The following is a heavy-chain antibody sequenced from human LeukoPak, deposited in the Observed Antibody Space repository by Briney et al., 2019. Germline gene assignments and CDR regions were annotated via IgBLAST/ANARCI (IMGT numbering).Heavy chain of an antibody. D-gene: IGHD1-26*01. J-gene: IGHJ4*02. CDR2: VSPFNGNT. CDR3: ARRGGSYSHSDF. V-gene: IGHV1-18*01. CDR1: GYTFSSYG. Sequence: ASVKVSCKASGYTFSSYGIIWVRQAPGQGLQWMGWVSPFNGNTDCAPKLQGRVTMTTDTSTTTAYMELRSLTSDDTAVYYCARRGGSYSHSDFWGQGTLVTVSS.